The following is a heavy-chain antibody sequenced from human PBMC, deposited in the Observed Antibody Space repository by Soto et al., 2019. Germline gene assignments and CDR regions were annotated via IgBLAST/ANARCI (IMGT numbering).Heavy chain of an antibody. D-gene: IGHD3-10*01. CDR2: ISSSSSYI. J-gene: IGHJ4*02. Sequence: GGSLRLSCAASGFTFSSYSMNWVRQAPGKGLEWVSSISSSSSYIYYADSVKGRFTISRDNAKNSLYLQMNSLRAEDPVVYYGARDTSTRRGGYFDYWGQGTLVTVSS. CDR3: ARDTSTRRGGYFDY. V-gene: IGHV3-21*01. CDR1: GFTFSSYS.